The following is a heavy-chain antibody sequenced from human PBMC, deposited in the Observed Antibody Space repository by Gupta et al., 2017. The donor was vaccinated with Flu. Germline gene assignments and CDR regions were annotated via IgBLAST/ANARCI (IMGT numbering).Heavy chain of an antibody. Sequence: EMQLVEYGGGLVTPGGSLRLSCTASGFTFSDYAMNWVRQAPGKWLEWVSSIKVRSDYINYADSVKGRFTISRDNAKSSLFLQMNSMRAEYTALYYFASTPPDYNVAVGYHPWGQGTLVTVSS. V-gene: IGHV3-21*01. CDR3: ASTPPDYNVAVGYHP. CDR1: GFTFSDYA. D-gene: IGHD4-11*01. CDR2: IKVRSDYI. J-gene: IGHJ5*02.